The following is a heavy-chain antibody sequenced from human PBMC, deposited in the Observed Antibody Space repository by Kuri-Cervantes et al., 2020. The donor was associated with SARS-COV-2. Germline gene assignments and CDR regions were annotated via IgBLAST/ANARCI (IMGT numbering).Heavy chain of an antibody. CDR3: ARSRLCGGSCYSVLY. CDR1: GFTLGDYA. Sequence: GGSLRLSCTASGFTLGDYAMSWVRQAPGKGLEWVGFIRSKAYGGTTEYAASVKGRFTISRDDSKSITYLQMNSLRAEDTAVYYCARSRLCGGSCYSVLYWGQGTLVTVSS. CDR2: IRSKAYGGTT. J-gene: IGHJ4*02. V-gene: IGHV3-49*04. D-gene: IGHD2-15*01.